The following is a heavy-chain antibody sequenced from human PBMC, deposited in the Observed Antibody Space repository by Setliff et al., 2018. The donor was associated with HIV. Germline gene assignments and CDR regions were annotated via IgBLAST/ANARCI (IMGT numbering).Heavy chain of an antibody. CDR1: GLTFSSYA. J-gene: IGHJ5*02. CDR3: AGSMGATKGSWFEP. D-gene: IGHD1-26*01. V-gene: IGHV3-23*01. Sequence: GGSLRLSCAASGLTFSSYAMSWVRQAPGKGLEWVSAVSGSGGSTYYADSVKGRFTISRDNSKNTLYLQMNSLRAEDTALYYCAGSMGATKGSWFEPWGQGTLVTVSS. CDR2: VSGSGGST.